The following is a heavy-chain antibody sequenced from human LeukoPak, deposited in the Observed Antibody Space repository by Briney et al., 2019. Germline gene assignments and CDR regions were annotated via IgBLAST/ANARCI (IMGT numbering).Heavy chain of an antibody. D-gene: IGHD3-9*01. CDR1: GGTFSSYA. CDR3: ARIGHYDILTGYSTYYGMDV. J-gene: IGHJ6*02. Sequence: GASVKVSCKASGGTFSSYAISWVRQAPGQGLEWMGWINTYNGNTNYAQKFQGRVTMTTDTSTSTAYMELRSLRSDDTAVYYCARIGHYDILTGYSTYYGMDVWGQGTTVTVSS. CDR2: INTYNGNT. V-gene: IGHV1-18*01.